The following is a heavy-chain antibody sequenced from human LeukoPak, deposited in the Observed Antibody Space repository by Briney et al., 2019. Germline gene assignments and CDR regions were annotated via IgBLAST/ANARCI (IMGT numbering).Heavy chain of an antibody. J-gene: IGHJ4*02. Sequence: GGSLRLSCAASGFTFSDYYMGWMRQAPGKGLEWVSYISGSGSSMYYADSVKGRLTISRDNTQNSLYLQMNSLRAEDTAVYYCARARGSYSFDYWGQGTLATVSS. CDR2: ISGSGSSM. CDR1: GFTFSDYY. D-gene: IGHD1-26*01. CDR3: ARARGSYSFDY. V-gene: IGHV3-11*01.